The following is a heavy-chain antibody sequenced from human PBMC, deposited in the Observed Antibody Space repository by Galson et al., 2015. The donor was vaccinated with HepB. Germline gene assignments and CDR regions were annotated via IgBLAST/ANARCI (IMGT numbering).Heavy chain of an antibody. V-gene: IGHV3-49*03. J-gene: IGHJ6*02. Sequence: SLRLSCAASGFTFGDYAMSWFRQAPGKGLEWVGFIRSKAYGGTTEYAASVKGRFTILRDDSKSIAYLQMNSLKTEDTVVYYCTRAGSGWYYYYGMDVWGQGTTVTVSS. CDR2: IRSKAYGGTT. CDR3: TRAGSGWYYYYGMDV. D-gene: IGHD6-19*01. CDR1: GFTFGDYA.